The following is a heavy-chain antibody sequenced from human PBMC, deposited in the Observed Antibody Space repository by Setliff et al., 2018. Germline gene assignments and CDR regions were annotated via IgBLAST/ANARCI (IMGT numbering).Heavy chain of an antibody. CDR2: INTGGGSA. D-gene: IGHD6-13*01. J-gene: IGHJ5*02. CDR3: VRGGLAAAGKKGVFEH. Sequence: ASVKVSCKASGYDFINYYMFWVRQAPGQGPEWMGTINTGGGSASIVDQFQGRVTMTRDTSTSTVYLELNSLRSDDTAVYYCVRGGLAAAGKKGVFEHWGQGTLVTVSS. V-gene: IGHV1-46*01. CDR1: GYDFINYY.